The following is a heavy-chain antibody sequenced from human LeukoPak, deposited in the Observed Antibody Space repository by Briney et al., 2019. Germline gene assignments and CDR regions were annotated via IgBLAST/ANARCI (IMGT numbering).Heavy chain of an antibody. D-gene: IGHD5-24*01. CDR3: ARGVRWLQLSYFDY. J-gene: IGHJ4*02. V-gene: IGHV4-39*01. CDR2: IYYSGST. CDR1: GGSISSSSYY. Sequence: SETLSLTCTVSGGSISSSSYYWGWIRQPPGKGLEWIGSIYYSGSTYYNPSLKSRVTISGDSSKNQFSLKLSSVTAADTAVYYCARGVRWLQLSYFDYWGQGTLVTVSS.